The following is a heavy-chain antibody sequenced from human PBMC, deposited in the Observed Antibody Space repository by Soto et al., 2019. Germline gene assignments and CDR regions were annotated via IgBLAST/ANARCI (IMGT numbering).Heavy chain of an antibody. D-gene: IGHD6-19*01. J-gene: IGHJ4*02. CDR3: ARDRGAVVGQYFDY. CDR2: ISSSGDTG. CDR1: GFTFSAYY. Sequence: QVQLVESGGGLVKPGGSLRLSCAASGFTFSAYYMSWIRQAPGKGLEWISYISSSGDTGNYADSVKGRFTVSRDNAKNSLDLQINSLRAEDTAVYYCARDRGAVVGQYFDYWGQGTLVTVSS. V-gene: IGHV3-11*01.